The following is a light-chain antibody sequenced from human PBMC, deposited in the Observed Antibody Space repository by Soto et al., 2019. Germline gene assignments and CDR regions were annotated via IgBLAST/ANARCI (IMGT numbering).Light chain of an antibody. V-gene: IGLV2-11*01. CDR3: CSYAGSYGVV. Sequence: QSALPQPRSVSGSPGQSVTISCTGTSSDVGGYNYVSWDQQHPGKAPKLMMYDVSKRPSGVPDRFSGSKSGNTASLTISGLQAEDEADYYCCSYAGSYGVVFGGGTQLTVL. CDR2: DVS. J-gene: IGLJ2*01. CDR1: SSDVGGYNY.